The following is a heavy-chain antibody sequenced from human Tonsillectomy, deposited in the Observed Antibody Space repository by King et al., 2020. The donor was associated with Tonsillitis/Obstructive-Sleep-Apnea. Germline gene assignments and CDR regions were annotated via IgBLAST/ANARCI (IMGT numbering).Heavy chain of an antibody. V-gene: IGHV3-11*05. CDR1: GFTFSDFY. J-gene: IGHJ3*02. Sequence: VQLVESGGGLVKPGGSLRLSCVASGFTFSDFYMSWIRQAPGKGLEWVSYITSSSSFTNYADSVKGRFTISRDNAKNSLFLQINSLRAEDTAVYYCARDSNWNGDDVFDIWGQGTMVTVSS. D-gene: IGHD1-1*01. CDR3: ARDSNWNGDDVFDI. CDR2: ITSSSSFT.